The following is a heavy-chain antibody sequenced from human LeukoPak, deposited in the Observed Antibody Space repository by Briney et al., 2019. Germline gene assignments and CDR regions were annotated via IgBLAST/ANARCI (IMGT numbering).Heavy chain of an antibody. CDR2: INAGNGNT. CDR1: GYTFTSYA. V-gene: IGHV1-3*01. D-gene: IGHD5-18*01. J-gene: IGHJ4*02. CDR3: ASHVLGYSYGHGYFDY. Sequence: ASVKVSCKASGYTFTSYAMHWVRQAPGQRLEWMGWINAGNGNTKYSQKFQGRVTITRDTSASTAYMELSSLRSEDTAVYYCASHVLGYSYGHGYFDYWGQGTLVTVSS.